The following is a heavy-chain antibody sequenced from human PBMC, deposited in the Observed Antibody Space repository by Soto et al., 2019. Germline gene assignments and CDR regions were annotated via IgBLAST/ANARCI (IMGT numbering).Heavy chain of an antibody. CDR2: MNPNSGNT. V-gene: IGHV1-8*01. D-gene: IGHD3-10*01. CDR3: ATALNRGGYYQGFDH. J-gene: IGHJ4*02. CDR1: GYTFTSYD. Sequence: AASVKVSCKASGYTFTSYDINWVRQATGQGLEWMGWMNPNSGNTGYAQKFQGRVTMTRNTSISTAYMELNSLRAEDTAVYYCATALNRGGYYQGFDHWGQGTLVTVSS.